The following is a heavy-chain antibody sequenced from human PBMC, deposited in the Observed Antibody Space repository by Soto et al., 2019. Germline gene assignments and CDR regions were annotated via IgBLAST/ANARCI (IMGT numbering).Heavy chain of an antibody. CDR1: GFTFSTYP. V-gene: IGHV3-64D*06. CDR3: VKGRAALLWFGELPTTRGPFDS. D-gene: IGHD3-10*01. Sequence: GSLRLSCSASGFTFSTYPIHWVRQAPGKGLEYVSTISTNGGNTYYADSVKGRFTISRDNSKDTLYPQMSSLRTEDTAVYYCVKGRAALLWFGELPTTRGPFDSWGQGT. CDR2: ISTNGGNT. J-gene: IGHJ4*02.